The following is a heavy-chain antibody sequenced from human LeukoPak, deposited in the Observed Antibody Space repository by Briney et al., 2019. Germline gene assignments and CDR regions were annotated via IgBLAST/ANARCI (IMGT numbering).Heavy chain of an antibody. CDR2: INPNGGGT. CDR1: GYTFTGYY. V-gene: IGHV1-2*02. D-gene: IGHD2-2*02. CDR3: ARGATYQLLYDFDY. Sequence: SVKVSCKASGYTFTGYYMHWVRQAPGQGLEWMGWINPNGGGTNYAQKFQGRVTMTRATSISTTYMELSSLRSDDTAVYYCARGATYQLLYDFDYWGQGTLVTVSS. J-gene: IGHJ4*02.